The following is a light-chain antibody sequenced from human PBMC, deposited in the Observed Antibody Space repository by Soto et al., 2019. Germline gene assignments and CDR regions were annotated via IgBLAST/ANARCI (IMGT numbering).Light chain of an antibody. CDR3: QQYAGSPLA. Sequence: EIVLTQSPGTLSLSPGERATLSCRASQSVSSTYLAWYQQRPGQAPRLLIYGASSRATGIPDRFSGSGSGTDFTLTISRLEPEDLEEYYCQQYAGSPLAFGGGTKVEIK. CDR2: GAS. CDR1: QSVSSTY. V-gene: IGKV3-20*01. J-gene: IGKJ4*01.